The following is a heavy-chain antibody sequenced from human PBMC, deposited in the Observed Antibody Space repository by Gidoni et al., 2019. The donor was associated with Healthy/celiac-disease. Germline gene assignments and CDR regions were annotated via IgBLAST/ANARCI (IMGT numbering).Heavy chain of an antibody. J-gene: IGHJ4*02. Sequence: LEWIGYIYYSGSTNYNPSLKSRVTISVDTSKNQFSLKLSSVTAADTAVYYCAREVAVAGTARDRLNAYYFDYWGQGTLVTVSS. CDR2: IYYSGST. V-gene: IGHV4-59*01. D-gene: IGHD6-19*01. CDR3: AREVAVAGTARDRLNAYYFDY.